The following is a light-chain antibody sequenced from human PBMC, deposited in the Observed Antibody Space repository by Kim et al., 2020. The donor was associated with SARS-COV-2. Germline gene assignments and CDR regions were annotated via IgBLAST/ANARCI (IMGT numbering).Light chain of an antibody. CDR2: HAS. CDR1: QSISGW. CDR3: QHLGT. Sequence: LQMTQSPSTLSASVGDRVSITCRASQSISGWLAWYQQKPGKAPKLLIYHASTLEGGVPSRFSGSGSGTEFTLTINNLQPDDFATYYCQHLGTFGRGTKVDIK. V-gene: IGKV1-5*01. J-gene: IGKJ4*02.